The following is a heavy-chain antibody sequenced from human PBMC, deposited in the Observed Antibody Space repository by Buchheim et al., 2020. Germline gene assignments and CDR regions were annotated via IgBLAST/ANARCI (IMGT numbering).Heavy chain of an antibody. CDR3: AKTLRGSYYYDATGYSSDS. CDR1: GFTFPSYA. J-gene: IGHJ5*02. D-gene: IGHD3-22*01. Sequence: EVQLVESGGHFVQPGGSLRLSCAASGFTFPSYAMIWVRQAPGKGLEWVSAIVGSGSTTSYADSVRGRFNISRDNSKDPLCLQMNSLRVEDTARYFCAKTLRGSYYYDATGYSSDSWGQGTL. CDR2: IVGSGSTT. V-gene: IGHV3-23*04.